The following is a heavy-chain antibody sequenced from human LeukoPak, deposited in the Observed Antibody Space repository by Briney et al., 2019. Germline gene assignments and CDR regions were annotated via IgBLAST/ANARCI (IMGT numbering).Heavy chain of an antibody. D-gene: IGHD3-22*01. J-gene: IGHJ4*02. Sequence: SETLSLTCTVSGGSISSSSYYWGWIRQPPGKGLEWIGSIYYSGSTYYNPSLKSRVTISVDTSKNQFSLKLSSVTAADTAVYYCARTRSGYQDFDYWGQGTLVTVSS. CDR2: IYYSGST. V-gene: IGHV4-39*07. CDR1: GGSISSSSYY. CDR3: ARTRSGYQDFDY.